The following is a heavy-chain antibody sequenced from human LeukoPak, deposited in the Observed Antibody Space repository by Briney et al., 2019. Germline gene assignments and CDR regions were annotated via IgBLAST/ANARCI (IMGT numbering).Heavy chain of an antibody. Sequence: GGSLRLSCTASGFTFGDYAMSWVRQAPGKGLEWVGFIRSKAYGGTTEYAASVKGRFTISRDDSKSIAYLQMNSLKTEDTAVYYCTRDITMVRGVFDYWGQGTLVTVSS. CDR3: TRDITMVRGVFDY. J-gene: IGHJ4*02. D-gene: IGHD3-10*01. CDR2: IRSKAYGGTT. V-gene: IGHV3-49*04. CDR1: GFTFGDYA.